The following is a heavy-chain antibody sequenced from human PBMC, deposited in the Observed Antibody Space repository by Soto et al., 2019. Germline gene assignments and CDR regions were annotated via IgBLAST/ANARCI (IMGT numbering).Heavy chain of an antibody. J-gene: IGHJ4*02. CDR3: ARDARAIAAGTDY. CDR1: GGSFSGYY. CDR2: INHSGST. Sequence: QVQLQQWGAGLLKPSETLSLTCAVYGGSFSGYYWSWIRQPPGKGLEWIGEINHSGSTNYNPSLKSPVTISVDTSKNQFSLKLSSVTAADTAVYYCARDARAIAAGTDYWGQGTLVTVSS. V-gene: IGHV4-34*01. D-gene: IGHD6-13*01.